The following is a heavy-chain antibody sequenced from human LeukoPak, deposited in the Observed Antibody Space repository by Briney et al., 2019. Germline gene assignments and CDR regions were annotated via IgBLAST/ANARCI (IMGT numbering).Heavy chain of an antibody. Sequence: TYYADSVKGRFTVSRDNSKNTLYLQMNSLRAEDTAVYYCAKDDYCGNSGLWGRGTLVTVSS. D-gene: IGHD4-23*01. V-gene: IGHV3-23*01. CDR2: T. CDR3: AKDDYCGNSGL. J-gene: IGHJ2*01.